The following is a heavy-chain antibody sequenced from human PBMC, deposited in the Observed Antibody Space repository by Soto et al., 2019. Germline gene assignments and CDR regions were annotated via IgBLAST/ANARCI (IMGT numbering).Heavy chain of an antibody. CDR1: GDSITSNSYF. CDR3: ARQGFGQLHGLVDV. D-gene: IGHD3-10*01. J-gene: IGHJ6*02. Sequence: SETLSLTCTVSGDSITSNSYFWAWIRQPPGKGLEWIGSIYYSGTTYYNPSLKSRVTISVDRSKNQFSLKLSSVTAADTALYYCARQGFGQLHGLVDVWGPGTTVTVSS. CDR2: IYYSGTT. V-gene: IGHV4-39*01.